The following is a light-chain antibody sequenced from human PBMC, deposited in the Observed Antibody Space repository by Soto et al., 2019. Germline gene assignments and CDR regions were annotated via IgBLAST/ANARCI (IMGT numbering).Light chain of an antibody. CDR2: SNN. CDR3: AAWDDSLNGSYV. V-gene: IGLV1-44*01. Sequence: QSLLTQPPATSVTPGHRVTISCSGSRSNIGSNTVTWYQQLPGTAPKLLIYSNNQRPSGVPDRFSGSKSGTSASLAISGLQSEDEADYYCAAWDDSLNGSYVFGTGTKVTVL. J-gene: IGLJ1*01. CDR1: RSNIGSNT.